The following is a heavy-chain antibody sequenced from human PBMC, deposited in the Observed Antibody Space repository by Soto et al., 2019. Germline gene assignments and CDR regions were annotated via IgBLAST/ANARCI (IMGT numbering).Heavy chain of an antibody. D-gene: IGHD6-13*01. CDR1: GGSISSCY. V-gene: IGHV4-59*01. CDR2: IYYSGST. Sequence: PSETLSLTCTVSGGSISSCYWSWIRQPPGKGLEWIGYIYYSGSTNYNPSLKSRVTISVDTSKNQFSLKLSSVTAADTAVYYCARVGGRIESQQLVRGNYYHHYATDVRGKATTVTVSS. CDR3: ARVGGRIESQQLVRGNYYHHYATDV. J-gene: IGHJ6*04.